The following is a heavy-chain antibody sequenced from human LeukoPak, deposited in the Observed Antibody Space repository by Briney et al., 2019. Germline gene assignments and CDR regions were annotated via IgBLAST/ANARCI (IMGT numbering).Heavy chain of an antibody. D-gene: IGHD3-22*01. J-gene: IGHJ4*02. V-gene: IGHV3-21*01. Sequence: GGSLRLSCAASGFTFSSYSMNWVRQAPGKGLEWVSSISSSSSYIYYADSVKGRFTISGDNAKNSLYLQMNSLRAEDTAVYYCASSADYYYDSSGYSFWGQGTLVTVSS. CDR2: ISSSSSYI. CDR1: GFTFSSYS. CDR3: ASSADYYYDSSGYSF.